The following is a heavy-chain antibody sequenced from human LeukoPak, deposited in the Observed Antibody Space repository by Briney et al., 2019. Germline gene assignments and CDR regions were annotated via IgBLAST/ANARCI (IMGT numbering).Heavy chain of an antibody. Sequence: GASVTVSCKASGYTFTSYGISWVRQAPGQGLEWMGGIIPIFGTANYAQKFQGRVTITTDESTSTAYMELSSLRSEDTAVYYCARSGMYYYGSGTHPAYNWFDPWGQGTLVTVSS. J-gene: IGHJ5*02. CDR1: GYTFTSYG. CDR3: ARSGMYYYGSGTHPAYNWFDP. CDR2: IIPIFGTA. V-gene: IGHV1-69*05. D-gene: IGHD3-10*01.